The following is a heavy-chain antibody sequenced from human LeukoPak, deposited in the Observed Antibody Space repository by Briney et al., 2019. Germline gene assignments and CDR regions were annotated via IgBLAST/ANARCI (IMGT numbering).Heavy chain of an antibody. CDR1: GYTLTELS. J-gene: IGHJ6*03. CDR2: FDPEDGET. CDR3: ATGGSYLGYYYYYMDV. D-gene: IGHD1-26*01. Sequence: ASVKVSFTVSGYTLTELSMHWVRQAPGKGLEWMGGFDPEDGETIYAQKFQGRVTMTEDTSTDTAYMELSSLRSEDTAVYYCATGGSYLGYYYYYMDVCGKGTTVTVSS. V-gene: IGHV1-24*01.